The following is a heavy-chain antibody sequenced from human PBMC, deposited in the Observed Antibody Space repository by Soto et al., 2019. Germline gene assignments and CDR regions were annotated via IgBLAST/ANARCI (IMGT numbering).Heavy chain of an antibody. CDR2: INHSGST. J-gene: IGHJ6*02. CDR1: GGSFSGYY. Sequence: SETLSLTCAVYGGSFSGYYWSWIRQPPGKGLEWIGEINHSGSTNYNPSLKSRVTISVDTSKNQFSLKLSSVTAADTAVYYCAGRYYGSGSDYYGMDVWGQGTTVTVSS. V-gene: IGHV4-34*01. D-gene: IGHD3-10*01. CDR3: AGRYYGSGSDYYGMDV.